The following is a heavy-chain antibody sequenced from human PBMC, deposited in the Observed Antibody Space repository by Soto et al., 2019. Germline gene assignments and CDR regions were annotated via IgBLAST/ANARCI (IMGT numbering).Heavy chain of an antibody. J-gene: IGHJ4*02. CDR1: GFTFSSYG. Sequence: GGSLRLSCAASGFTFSSYGMHWVRQAPGKGLEWVAVISYDGSNKYYADSVKGRFTISRDNSKNTLYLQMNSLRAEDTAVYYCAKDLAMVRGVIKGGVGYWGQGTLVTVSS. D-gene: IGHD3-10*01. CDR2: ISYDGSNK. CDR3: AKDLAMVRGVIKGGVGY. V-gene: IGHV3-30*18.